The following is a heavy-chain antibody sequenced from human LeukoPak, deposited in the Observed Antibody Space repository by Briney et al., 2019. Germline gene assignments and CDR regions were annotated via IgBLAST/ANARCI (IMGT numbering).Heavy chain of an antibody. CDR1: GYTFTSYD. J-gene: IGHJ4*02. CDR3: ARARGGPYCSSTSCYSFDY. D-gene: IGHD2-2*01. Sequence: ASVKVSCKASGYTFTSYDINWVRQATGQGLEWMGRMNPNSGNTGYAQKFQGRVTITRNTSISTAYMELSSLRSEDTAVYYCARARGGPYCSSTSCYSFDYWGQGTLVTVSS. CDR2: MNPNSGNT. V-gene: IGHV1-8*03.